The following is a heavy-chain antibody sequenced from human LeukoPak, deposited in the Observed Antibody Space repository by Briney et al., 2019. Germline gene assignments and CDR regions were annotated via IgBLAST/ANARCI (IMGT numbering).Heavy chain of an antibody. J-gene: IGHJ5*02. Sequence: SETLSLTCTVSGGSISSGSYYWSWMRQPAGKGLEWIGRIYTSGSTNYNPSLKSRVTISVDTSKNQFSLKLSSVTAADTAVYYCARDLGIAPGWFDPWGQGTLVTVSS. V-gene: IGHV4-61*02. CDR3: ARDLGIAPGWFDP. CDR1: GGSISSGSYY. D-gene: IGHD6-13*01. CDR2: IYTSGST.